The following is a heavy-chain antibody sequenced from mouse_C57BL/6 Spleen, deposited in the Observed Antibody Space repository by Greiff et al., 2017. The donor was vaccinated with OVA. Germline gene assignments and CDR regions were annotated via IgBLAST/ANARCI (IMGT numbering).Heavy chain of an antibody. CDR2: IYPSDSET. V-gene: IGHV1-61*01. Sequence: QVQLQQPGAELVRPGSSVKLSCKASGYTFTSYWMDWVKQRPGQGLEWIGNIYPSDSETHYNQKFKYKATLTVDKSSSTAYMQLSSLTSEDSAVYYCARSGGNYPYYYAMDYWGQGTSVTVSS. CDR3: ARSGGNYPYYYAMDY. D-gene: IGHD2-1*01. CDR1: GYTFTSYW. J-gene: IGHJ4*01.